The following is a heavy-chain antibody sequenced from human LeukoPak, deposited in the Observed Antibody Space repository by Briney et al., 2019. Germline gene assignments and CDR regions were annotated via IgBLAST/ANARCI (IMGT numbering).Heavy chain of an antibody. CDR2: IYSGGST. CDR1: GFTVSSNY. CDR3: ARGGGEGIYGMDV. V-gene: IGHV3-53*01. Sequence: GGSLRLSCAASGFTVSSNYMSWVRQAPGKGLEWVSVIYSGGSTYYADSVKGRFTISRDNSRNTLYLQMNSLRAEDTAVYYCARGGGEGIYGMDVWGQGTTVTVSS. J-gene: IGHJ6*02. D-gene: IGHD2-21*01.